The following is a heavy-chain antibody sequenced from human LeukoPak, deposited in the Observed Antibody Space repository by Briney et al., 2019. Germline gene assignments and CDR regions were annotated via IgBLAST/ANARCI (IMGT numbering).Heavy chain of an antibody. Sequence: PSETLSLTCAVYGGSFSGYYWSWIRQPPGKGLEWIGEIVHSGSTNYNPSLKSRVTISVDTSKNQFSLKLSSVTAADTAVYYCARGPQANRGGWYVRNWYFDLWGRGTVATVSS. CDR2: IVHSGST. CDR1: GGSFSGYY. D-gene: IGHD6-19*01. CDR3: ARGPQANRGGWYVRNWYFDL. V-gene: IGHV4-34*01. J-gene: IGHJ2*01.